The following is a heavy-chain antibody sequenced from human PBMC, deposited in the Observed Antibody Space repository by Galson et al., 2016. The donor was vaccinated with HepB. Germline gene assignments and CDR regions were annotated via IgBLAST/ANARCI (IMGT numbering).Heavy chain of an antibody. CDR1: GLPFSISG. V-gene: IGHV3-33*01. Sequence: SLRLSCAAPGLPFSISGMHWVRQDPGKGLEWVAMIWSDGSSEYYADSVKGRFTISRDNSRNTLYLQMDSLRADDTAVYYCGRDRAVRSIDQWGQGALVTVSS. J-gene: IGHJ4*02. D-gene: IGHD6-19*01. CDR2: IWSDGSSE. CDR3: GRDRAVRSIDQ.